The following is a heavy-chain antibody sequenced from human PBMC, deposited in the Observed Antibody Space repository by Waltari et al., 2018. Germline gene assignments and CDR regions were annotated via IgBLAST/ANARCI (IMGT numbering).Heavy chain of an antibody. CDR2: ISSSSSYI. Sequence: EVQLVESGGGLVKPGGSLRLSCAASGFTFSSYSMNWVRQAPGKWLEWVSSISSSSSYIYYAHSFKGRFTISRDNAKNSLYLQMNSLRVEDTAVYYRARGKTSIEAFDPWGQGTLVTVSS. CDR3: ARGKTSIEAFDP. CDR1: GFTFSSYS. J-gene: IGHJ5*02. V-gene: IGHV3-21*01. D-gene: IGHD6-6*01.